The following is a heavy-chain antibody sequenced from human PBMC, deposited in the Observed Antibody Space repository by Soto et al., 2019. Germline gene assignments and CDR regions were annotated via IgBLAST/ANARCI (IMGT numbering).Heavy chain of an antibody. CDR3: ARREYSGYDA. Sequence: EVQLVESGGGLVQPGGSLRLSCAASGFTFSSYSMNWVRQAPGKGLEWVSYISSSSSTIYYADSVKGRFTISRDNAKNSLYRQMNSLRAEDTAVYYCARREYSGYDAWGQGTLVTVSS. V-gene: IGHV3-48*01. CDR1: GFTFSSYS. J-gene: IGHJ5*02. D-gene: IGHD5-12*01. CDR2: ISSSSSTI.